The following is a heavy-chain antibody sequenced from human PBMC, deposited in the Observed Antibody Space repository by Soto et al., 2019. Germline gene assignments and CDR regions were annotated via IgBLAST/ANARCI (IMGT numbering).Heavy chain of an antibody. Sequence: VQLVQSGAEVKKPGASVKVSCKTSGDSFNDYYIHWVRQAPGQGLEWMGWINPNGGVTKYAQKFQGRVTVTRDTSIRTVYMELSSLRSDDTAFYYCARESGGSTATFDYYYFYMDVWGKGTTVTVSS. CDR3: ARESGGSTATFDYYYFYMDV. CDR2: INPNGGVT. D-gene: IGHD1-26*01. J-gene: IGHJ6*03. V-gene: IGHV1-2*02. CDR1: GDSFNDYY.